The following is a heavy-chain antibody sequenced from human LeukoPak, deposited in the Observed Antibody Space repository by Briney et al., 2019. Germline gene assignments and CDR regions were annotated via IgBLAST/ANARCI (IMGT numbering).Heavy chain of an antibody. Sequence: SSETLSLTCTVSGGSISSYYWSWIRQPPGKGLEWIGYIYYSGTTNYNPSLKSRVTISVDTSKNQFSLKLSSVTAADTAVYYGARGVYIAAAQYGYWGQGTLVTVSS. CDR1: GGSISSYY. CDR3: ARGVYIAAAQYGY. J-gene: IGHJ4*02. D-gene: IGHD6-13*01. CDR2: IYYSGTT. V-gene: IGHV4-59*01.